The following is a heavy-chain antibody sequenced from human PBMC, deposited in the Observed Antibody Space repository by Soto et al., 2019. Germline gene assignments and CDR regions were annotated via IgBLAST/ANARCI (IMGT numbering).Heavy chain of an antibody. CDR3: ARGRRWQQLAPHYFDY. Sequence: QVQLQQWGAGLLKPSETLSLTCAVYGGSFSGYYWSWIRQPPGKGLEWIGEINHSGSTNYNPSLKSRVTISVDTSKNQFSLKLSSVTAADTAVYYCARGRRWQQLAPHYFDYWGQGTLVTVSS. D-gene: IGHD6-13*01. J-gene: IGHJ4*02. V-gene: IGHV4-34*01. CDR1: GGSFSGYY. CDR2: INHSGST.